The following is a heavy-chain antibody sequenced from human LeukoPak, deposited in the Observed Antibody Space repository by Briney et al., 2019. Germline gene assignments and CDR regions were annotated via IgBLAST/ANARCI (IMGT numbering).Heavy chain of an antibody. CDR2: ISWNSGSI. D-gene: IGHD4-23*01. CDR1: GFTFDDYA. CDR3: AKAEGFFGGYYDH. J-gene: IGHJ4*02. V-gene: IGHV3-9*01. Sequence: PGRSLRLSCAASGFTFDDYAMHWVRQAPGKGLEWVSGISWNSGSIDYADSVKGRFTISRDNAKNSLYLQMNSLRPEDTAFYYCAKAEGFFGGYYDHWGQGTLVTVSS.